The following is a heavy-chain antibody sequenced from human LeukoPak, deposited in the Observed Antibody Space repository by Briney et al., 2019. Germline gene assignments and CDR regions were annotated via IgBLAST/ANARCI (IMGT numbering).Heavy chain of an antibody. CDR3: AKGASSGWPYYFDY. Sequence: GGSLRLSCAASGFTVSDNYMTWVRQAPGKGLEWVSAISGSGGGTYYADSVKGRFTISRDNSKNTLYLQMNSLRAEDTAVYYCAKGASSGWPYYFDYWGQGTLVTVSS. D-gene: IGHD6-19*01. J-gene: IGHJ4*02. CDR2: ISGSGGGT. CDR1: GFTVSDNY. V-gene: IGHV3-23*01.